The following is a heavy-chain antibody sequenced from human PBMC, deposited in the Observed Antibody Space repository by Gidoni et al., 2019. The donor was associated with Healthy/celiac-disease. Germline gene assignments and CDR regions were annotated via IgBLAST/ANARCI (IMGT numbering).Heavy chain of an antibody. J-gene: IGHJ3*02. CDR3: ARVKSSSSIGAFDI. CDR1: GGSISSYY. D-gene: IGHD6-6*01. Sequence: QVQLQESGPGLVKPSETLSLTCTVSGGSISSYYWSWIRQPPGKGLEWIGYIYYSGSTNYNPSLKSRVTISVDTSKNQFSLKLSSVTAADTAVYYCARVKSSSSIGAFDIWGQGTMVTVSS. CDR2: IYYSGST. V-gene: IGHV4-59*01.